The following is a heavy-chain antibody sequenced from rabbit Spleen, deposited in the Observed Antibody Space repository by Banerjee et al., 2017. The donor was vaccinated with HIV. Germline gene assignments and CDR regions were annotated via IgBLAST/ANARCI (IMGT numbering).Heavy chain of an antibody. J-gene: IGHJ4*01. CDR1: GVSLNDKDV. D-gene: IGHD1-1*01. CDR3: ARDLTGVIGWNFNL. CDR2: IYAGSSGSS. Sequence: QQQLVESGGDLVKPGASLTLTCTASGVSLNDKDVMCWVRQAPGKGLEWIASIYAGSSGSSTYANWAKGRFTIPKTSSTTVTLQMTSLTAADTATYFCARDLTGVIGWNFNLWGPGTLVTVS. V-gene: IGHV1S45*01.